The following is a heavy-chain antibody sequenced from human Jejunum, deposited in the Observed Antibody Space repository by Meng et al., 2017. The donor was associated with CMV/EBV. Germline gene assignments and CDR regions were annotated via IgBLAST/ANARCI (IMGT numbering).Heavy chain of an antibody. V-gene: IGHV4-30-4*01. J-gene: IGHJ5*02. Sequence: SGGSINSGDYYWSWIRQAPGKGLECLGFTYYSGATYSSPSLRGRLTISIDTSRNQFSLKLRSVTAADTAVYYCVRDNTVTGTTDSWGQGTLVTVSS. CDR1: GGSINSGDYY. CDR2: TYYSGAT. D-gene: IGHD1-7*01. CDR3: VRDNTVTGTTDS.